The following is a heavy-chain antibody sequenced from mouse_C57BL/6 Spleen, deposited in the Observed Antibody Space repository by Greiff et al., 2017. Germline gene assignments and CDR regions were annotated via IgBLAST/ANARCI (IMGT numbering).Heavy chain of an antibody. CDR2: INPSTGGT. CDR3: ARTITTVVATKDYWYFDV. J-gene: IGHJ1*03. CDR1: GYSFTGYY. Sequence: VQLQQSGPELVKPGASVKISCKASGYSFTGYYMNWVKQSPETSLEWIGEINPSTGGTTYNQKFKAKATLTVDKSSSTAYMQLKSLTSEDSAVYYCARTITTVVATKDYWYFDVWGTGTTVTVSS. V-gene: IGHV1-42*01. D-gene: IGHD1-1*01.